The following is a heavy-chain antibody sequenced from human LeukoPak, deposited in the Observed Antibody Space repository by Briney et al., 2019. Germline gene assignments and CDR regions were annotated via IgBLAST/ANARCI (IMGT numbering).Heavy chain of an antibody. CDR2: ISHDGMTA. V-gene: IGHV3-23*01. Sequence: PGGSLRLSCAASGLHFSGTATSWVRQAPGKGLEWVSAISHDGMTAYYADSVKGRFTISRDNSKKTVSLEMSTLTAAATGGYYWAKDGAQYSSGPECDPRGQGDLVSASP. J-gene: IGHJ5*02. CDR3: AKDGAQYSSGPECDP. CDR1: GLHFSGTA. D-gene: IGHD6-19*01.